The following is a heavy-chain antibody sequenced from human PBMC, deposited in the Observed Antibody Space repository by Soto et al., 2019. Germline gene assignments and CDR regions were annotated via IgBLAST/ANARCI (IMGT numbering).Heavy chain of an antibody. CDR3: ARTTGRPDKTSDF. Sequence: GGNLRLSCAVSGFSLSGNGMCWVGLGPGKVPHWFSTFNNARTNTHYSHSLKGRFTISRDTSKTTLSLQMNNLSVDDTAIYYCARTTGRPDKTSDFCCQGTLVTVSS. V-gene: IGHV3-23*01. CDR1: GFSLSGNG. D-gene: IGHD1-7*01. CDR2: FNNARTNT. J-gene: IGHJ4*02.